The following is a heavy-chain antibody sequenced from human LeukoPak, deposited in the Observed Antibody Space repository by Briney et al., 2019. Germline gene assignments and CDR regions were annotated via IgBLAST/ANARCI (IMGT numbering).Heavy chain of an antibody. CDR1: GFTFSSYA. CDR2: ITGSGTNT. D-gene: IGHD3-16*01. J-gene: IGHJ5*02. CDR3: AQSRGGWFDP. Sequence: EGSLRLSCAASGFTFSSYAMGWVRLGPGKGLDWVSTITGSGTNTYYADSVKGRFTISRDNSKNTLYLQMNSLRAEDTAIYYCAQSRGGWFDPWGQGTLVTVSS. V-gene: IGHV3-23*01.